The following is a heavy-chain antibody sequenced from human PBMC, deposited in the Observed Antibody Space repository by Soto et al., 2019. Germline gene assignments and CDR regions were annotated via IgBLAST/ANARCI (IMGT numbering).Heavy chain of an antibody. CDR1: GDSINNSDW. CDR3: ARGRVAAPGAPFDY. Sequence: QVQLQESGPGLVKPSGTLSLTCAVSGDSINNSDWWSWVRQSPGKGLEWIGEIYHDGSTNCNPSLKSRVTISVENSTTQFSLRLSSVTAADTAVYYCARGRVAAPGAPFDYWGQGTLVSVSS. J-gene: IGHJ4*02. V-gene: IGHV4-4*02. CDR2: IYHDGST. D-gene: IGHD6-13*01.